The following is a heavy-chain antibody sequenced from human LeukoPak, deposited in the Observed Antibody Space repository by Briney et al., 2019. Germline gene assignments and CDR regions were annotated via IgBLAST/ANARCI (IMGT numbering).Heavy chain of an antibody. CDR3: ARLPDYYDSSGYSPKADY. CDR1: GGSISSYY. D-gene: IGHD3-22*01. CDR2: IYYSGST. V-gene: IGHV4-59*08. Sequence: PSETLSLTCTVSGGSISSYYWSWIRQPPGKGLEWIGYIYYSGSTNYNPSLKSRVTISVDTSKNQFSLKLSSVTAADTAVYYCARLPDYYDSSGYSPKADYWGQGTLVTVSS. J-gene: IGHJ4*02.